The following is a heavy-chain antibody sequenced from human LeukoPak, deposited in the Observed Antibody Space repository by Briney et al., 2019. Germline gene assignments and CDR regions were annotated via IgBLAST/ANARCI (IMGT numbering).Heavy chain of an antibody. Sequence: MSGESLKISCKGSRYSFTSYWIGWVRQMPGKGLEWMGIIYPGDSDTRYSPSFQGQVTISADKSISTAYLQWSSLKASDTAMYYCARLESEMATIRVYYFDYWGQGTLVTVSS. V-gene: IGHV5-51*01. CDR3: ARLESEMATIRVYYFDY. J-gene: IGHJ4*02. D-gene: IGHD5-24*01. CDR2: IYPGDSDT. CDR1: RYSFTSYW.